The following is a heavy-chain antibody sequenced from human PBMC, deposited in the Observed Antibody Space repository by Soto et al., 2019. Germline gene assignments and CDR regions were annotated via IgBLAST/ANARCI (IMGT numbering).Heavy chain of an antibody. Sequence: EASVKVSCKASGVTFSSYAISWVRQATGQGLEWMGGIIPIFGTANYAQKFQGRVTITADESTSTAYMELSSLRSEDTAVYYCASPRLLRYFDWLSTPHYFDYWGQGTLVTVSS. CDR3: ASPRLLRYFDWLSTPHYFDY. CDR1: GVTFSSYA. D-gene: IGHD3-9*01. V-gene: IGHV1-69*13. J-gene: IGHJ4*02. CDR2: IIPIFGTA.